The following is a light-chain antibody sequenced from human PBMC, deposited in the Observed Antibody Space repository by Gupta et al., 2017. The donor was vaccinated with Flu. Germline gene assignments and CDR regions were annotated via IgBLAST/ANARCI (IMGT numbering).Light chain of an antibody. CDR3: NSRDSSGNHVV. J-gene: IGLJ2*01. CDR1: SLRRYY. V-gene: IGLV3-19*01. Sequence: DSLRRYYASWHEQKPGAGPVLVIYGKNNRPSGIPDRVSGASSGDTASLAITGAQAEDEADYYCNSRDSSGNHVVFGGGTRVTVV. CDR2: GKN.